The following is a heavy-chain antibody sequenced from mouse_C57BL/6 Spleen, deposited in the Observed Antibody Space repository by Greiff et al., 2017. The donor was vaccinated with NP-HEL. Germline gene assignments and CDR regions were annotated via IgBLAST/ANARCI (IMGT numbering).Heavy chain of an antibody. J-gene: IGHJ2*01. CDR1: GFTFSDYG. V-gene: IGHV5-17*01. Sequence: EVKLMESGGGLVKPGGSLKLSCAASGFTFSDYGMHWVRQAPEKGLEWVAYISSGSSTIYYADTVKGRFTISRDNAKNTLCLQMTSLRSEDTAMYYCARGDWDDYFDYWGQGTTLTVSS. CDR3: ARGDWDDYFDY. CDR2: ISSGSSTI. D-gene: IGHD4-1*01.